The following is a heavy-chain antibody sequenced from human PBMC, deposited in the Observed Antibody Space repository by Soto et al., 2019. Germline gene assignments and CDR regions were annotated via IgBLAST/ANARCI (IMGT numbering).Heavy chain of an antibody. CDR3: ARENGVYYYYYYGMDV. CDR2: ISYDGSNK. J-gene: IGHJ6*02. D-gene: IGHD6-13*01. V-gene: IGHV3-30-3*01. Sequence: QVQLVESGGGVVQPGRSLRLSCAASGFTFSSYAIHWVRQAPGKGQEWVAVISYDGSNKYYADSVKGRFTISRDTSKNTLYLQMSSLRAEDTAVYYCARENGVYYYYYYGMDVWGQGTTVTVSS. CDR1: GFTFSSYA.